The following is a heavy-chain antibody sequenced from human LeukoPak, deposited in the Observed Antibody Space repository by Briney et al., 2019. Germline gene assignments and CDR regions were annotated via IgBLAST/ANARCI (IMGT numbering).Heavy chain of an antibody. CDR3: AKDQKVYDSSGYYTYFDY. CDR1: GFTYSSYA. Sequence: GGSLRLSCAASGFTYSSYAMSWVHQAPGKELEWVSAISGSGGSTYYADSVKGRFTISRDNSKNTLYLQMNSLRAEDTAVYYCAKDQKVYDSSGYYTYFDYWGQGTLVTVSS. D-gene: IGHD3-22*01. CDR2: ISGSGGST. V-gene: IGHV3-23*01. J-gene: IGHJ4*02.